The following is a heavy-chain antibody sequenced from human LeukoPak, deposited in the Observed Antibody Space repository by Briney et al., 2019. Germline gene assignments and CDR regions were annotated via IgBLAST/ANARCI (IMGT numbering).Heavy chain of an antibody. CDR1: GGSISSSSYY. CDR3: ARDFIGRYWYFDL. Sequence: PSETLSLTCTVSGGSISSSSYYWSWIRQPPGKGLEWIGNIYYSGSTNYNPSLKSRVTISVDTSKNQFSLKLSSVTAADTAVYYCARDFIGRYWYFDLWGRGTLVTVSS. J-gene: IGHJ2*01. D-gene: IGHD3-16*02. CDR2: IYYSGST. V-gene: IGHV4-61*01.